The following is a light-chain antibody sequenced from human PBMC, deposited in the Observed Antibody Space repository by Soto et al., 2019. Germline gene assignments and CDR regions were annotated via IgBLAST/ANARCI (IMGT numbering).Light chain of an antibody. V-gene: IGKV1-5*01. J-gene: IGKJ2*01. CDR3: QQYNSYLYT. Sequence: DIQMTQSPSSLSASVGDRVTITCLASQSISSWLAWYQQKPGKAPKLLIYDASSLESGVPSRFSGSGSGTEFTLTISSLQPDDFATYYCQQYNSYLYTFGQGPRWIS. CDR1: QSISSW. CDR2: DAS.